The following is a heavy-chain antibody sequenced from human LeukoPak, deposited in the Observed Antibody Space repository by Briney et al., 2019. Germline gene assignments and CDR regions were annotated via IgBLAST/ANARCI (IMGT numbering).Heavy chain of an antibody. J-gene: IGHJ3*02. CDR2: INSDGSST. CDR1: GFSFSSYW. Sequence: GGPLRLSCAASGFSFSSYWMHWVRQAPGKGLVWVSRINSDGSSTSYADSVKGRFTSSRDNAKNTLYLQMNSLRAENTAVYDCAREQGTWRRTSCLVSAYDISGEGTVLRFSS. D-gene: IGHD2-2*01. V-gene: IGHV3-74*01. CDR3: AREQGTWRRTSCLVSAYDI.